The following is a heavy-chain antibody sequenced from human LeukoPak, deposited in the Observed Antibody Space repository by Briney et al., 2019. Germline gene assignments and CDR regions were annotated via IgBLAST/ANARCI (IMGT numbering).Heavy chain of an antibody. Sequence: SETLSLTCTVSGGSISSYYWSWIRQPPGKGLEWIGYIYTSGSTNYNPSLKSRVTISVDTSKNQFSLKLSSVTAADTAVYYCARDRYSYGSYYYYYYMDVWGKGTTVTVSS. CDR1: GGSISSYY. D-gene: IGHD5-18*01. CDR2: IYTSGST. CDR3: ARDRYSYGSYYYYYYMDV. J-gene: IGHJ6*03. V-gene: IGHV4-4*08.